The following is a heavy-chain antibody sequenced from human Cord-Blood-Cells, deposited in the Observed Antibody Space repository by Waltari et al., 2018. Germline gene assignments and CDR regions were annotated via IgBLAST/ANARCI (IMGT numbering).Heavy chain of an antibody. D-gene: IGHD6-13*01. Sequence: QVQLQQWGAGLLKPSETLPLTCAVYGGSFSGYYCSWIRQPPGKGLEWIGEINHSGSTNYNPSLKSRVTISVDTSKNQFSLKLSSVTAADTAVYYCARRVLAAAAYYYYYYMDVWGKGTTVTVSS. CDR1: GGSFSGYY. CDR2: INHSGST. CDR3: ARRVLAAAAYYYYYYMDV. V-gene: IGHV4-34*01. J-gene: IGHJ6*03.